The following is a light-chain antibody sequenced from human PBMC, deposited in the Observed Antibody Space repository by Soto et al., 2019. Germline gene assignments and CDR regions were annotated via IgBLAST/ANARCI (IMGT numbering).Light chain of an antibody. Sequence: QSALTHPASVSGSPGQSITSSGTGTSSDIGGYKYVSWYQQHPGKAPKLIIFEVSNRPSGVSDRFSGSNSGNTASLTISGLQAEDEADYYCTSYSRYSVLVFGGGTKVTVL. CDR3: TSYSRYSVLV. J-gene: IGLJ3*02. CDR1: SSDIGGYKY. V-gene: IGLV2-14*01. CDR2: EVS.